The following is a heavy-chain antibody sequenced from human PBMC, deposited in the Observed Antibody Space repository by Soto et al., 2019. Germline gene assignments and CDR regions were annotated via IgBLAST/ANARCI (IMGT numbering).Heavy chain of an antibody. CDR3: AREISWEIGVVNPGDYYYGMDV. CDR1: GYTFTSYG. D-gene: IGHD3-22*01. J-gene: IGHJ6*02. Sequence: GASVKVSCKASGYTFTSYGISWVRQAPGQGLEWMGWISAYNGNTNYAQKLQGRVTMTTDTSTSTAYMELRSLRSDDTAVYYCAREISWEIGVVNPGDYYYGMDVWGQGTTVTVSS. V-gene: IGHV1-18*04. CDR2: ISAYNGNT.